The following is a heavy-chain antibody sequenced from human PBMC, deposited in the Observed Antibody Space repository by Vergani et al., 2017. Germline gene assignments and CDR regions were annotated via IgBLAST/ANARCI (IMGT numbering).Heavy chain of an antibody. V-gene: IGHV3-33*01. CDR3: ARDPGVELLVPNYFDY. J-gene: IGHJ4*02. D-gene: IGHD6-6*01. CDR2: IWYDGSNK. Sequence: QVQLVESGGGVVQPGRSLRLSCAVSGFTFSSYGMHWVRQAPGKGLEWVAVIWYDGSNKYYADSVKGRFTISRDNSKNTLYLQMNSLRAEDTAVYYCARDPGVELLVPNYFDYWDQGTLVTVSS. CDR1: GFTFSSYG.